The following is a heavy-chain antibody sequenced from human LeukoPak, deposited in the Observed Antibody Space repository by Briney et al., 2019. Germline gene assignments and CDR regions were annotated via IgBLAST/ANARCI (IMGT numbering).Heavy chain of an antibody. CDR2: IYYSGST. CDR1: GGSISSGDYY. D-gene: IGHD3-9*01. J-gene: IGHJ5*02. Sequence: SETLSLTCTVSGGSISSGDYYWSWIRQPPGKGLEWIGYIYYSGSTYYNPSLKSRVTLSVDTSKNQFSLKLSSVTAADTAVYYCARDFPDILTGFGWFDPWGQGTLVTVSS. CDR3: ARDFPDILTGFGWFDP. V-gene: IGHV4-30-4*01.